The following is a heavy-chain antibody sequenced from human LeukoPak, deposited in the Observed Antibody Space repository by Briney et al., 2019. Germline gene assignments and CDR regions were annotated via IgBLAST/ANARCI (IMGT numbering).Heavy chain of an antibody. V-gene: IGHV4-59*08. CDR2: IYYSGST. CDR3: ARCPLVDYMDV. J-gene: IGHJ6*03. CDR1: GGSISSYY. D-gene: IGHD1-26*01. Sequence: SETLSLTCTDSGGSISSYYWSWIRQPPGKGLEWIGYIYYSGSTNYNPSLKSRVTISVDTSKNQFSLKLSSVTAADTAVYYCARCPLVDYMDVWGKGTTVTISS.